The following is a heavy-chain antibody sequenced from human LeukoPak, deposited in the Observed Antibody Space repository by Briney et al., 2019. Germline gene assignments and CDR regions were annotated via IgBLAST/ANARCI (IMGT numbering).Heavy chain of an antibody. V-gene: IGHV3-7*01. J-gene: IGHJ6*04. CDR3: AELGITMIGGV. CDR2: IEQDRSEK. CDR1: GFTFSNYW. D-gene: IGHD3-10*02. Sequence: GRSLRLSCAATGFTFSNYWMSWFGQSPGKGLEWVANIEQDRSEKYYVDSVKGRFTISRDNAKNSLYLQMNSLRAEDTAVYYCAELGITMIGGVWGKGTTVTIPS.